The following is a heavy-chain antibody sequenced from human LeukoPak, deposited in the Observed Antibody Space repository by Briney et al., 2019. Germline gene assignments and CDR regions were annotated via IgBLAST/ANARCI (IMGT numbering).Heavy chain of an antibody. CDR3: AREGDGDSVRRAFNI. CDR1: GASISSYY. D-gene: IGHD4-17*01. CDR2: FYTSGNP. Sequence: PSETLSLTCTVSGASISSYYWSWIRQPAGKGLEWIGRFYTSGNPGYNPSLKTRVTMSVDTSKNQFSLKLSSVTAADTALYYCAREGDGDSVRRAFNIWGQGTMVTVSS. V-gene: IGHV4-4*07. J-gene: IGHJ3*02.